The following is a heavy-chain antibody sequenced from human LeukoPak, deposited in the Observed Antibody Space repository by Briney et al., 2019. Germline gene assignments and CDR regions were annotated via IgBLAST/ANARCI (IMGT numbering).Heavy chain of an antibody. Sequence: PSETLSLTCTVSGRSISSYYWSWIRQPAGKGLEWIGRIYTSGSTNYNPSLKSRVTMSVDTSKNQFSLKLSSVTAACTAVYYCARDCMSFVGAIGRNASDIWGPGTMVTASS. CDR1: GRSISSYY. V-gene: IGHV4-4*07. CDR2: IYTSGST. J-gene: IGHJ3*02. CDR3: ARDCMSFVGAIGRNASDI. D-gene: IGHD1-26*01.